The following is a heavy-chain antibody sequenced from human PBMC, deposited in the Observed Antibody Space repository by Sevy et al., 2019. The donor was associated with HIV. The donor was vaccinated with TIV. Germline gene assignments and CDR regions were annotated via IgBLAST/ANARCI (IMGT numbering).Heavy chain of an antibody. D-gene: IGHD2-15*01. CDR2: ISGSGGST. Sequence: GGSLRLSCAASGFTFSSYAMSWVRQAPGNGLEWVSAISGSGGSTYYADSVKGRFTISRDNSKNTLYLQMNSLRAEDTAVYYCAKDQSFLLGYCSGGSCSQFLNAFDIWGQGTLVTVSS. CDR1: GFTFSSYA. J-gene: IGHJ3*02. CDR3: AKDQSFLLGYCSGGSCSQFLNAFDI. V-gene: IGHV3-23*01.